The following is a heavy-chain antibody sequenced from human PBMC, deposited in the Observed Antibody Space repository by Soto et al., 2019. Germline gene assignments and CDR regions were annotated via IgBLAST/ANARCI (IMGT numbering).Heavy chain of an antibody. CDR3: AKEGTTVGRFFDH. CDR2: ISGGGITT. V-gene: IGHV3-23*01. CDR1: GLTFSTYG. J-gene: IGHJ4*01. D-gene: IGHD4-17*01. Sequence: DVQLLESGGDLVQPGGSLKLSCATSGLTFSTYGMNWVRQAPGKGLEWVAGISGGGITTYYADSAKGRFSISRDNSKNTLFLEMNSLRVEDTALYYCAKEGTTVGRFFDHWGRGTLVTVSS.